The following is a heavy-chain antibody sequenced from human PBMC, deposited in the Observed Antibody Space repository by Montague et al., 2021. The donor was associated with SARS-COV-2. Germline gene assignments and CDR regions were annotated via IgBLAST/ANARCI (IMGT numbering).Heavy chain of an antibody. D-gene: IGHD3-9*01. CDR3: ARDLTYYDILTGYCAESPHYYYYYGMDV. CDR2: ISYDGSNK. CDR1: GFTFSSYG. V-gene: IGHV3-33*05. J-gene: IGHJ6*02. Sequence: SLRLSCAASGFTFSSYGMHWVRQAPGKGLEWVAVISYDGSNKYYADSVKGRFTISRDNSKNTLYLQMNSLRAEDTAVYYCARDLTYYDILTGYCAESPHYYYYYGMDVWGQGTTVTVSS.